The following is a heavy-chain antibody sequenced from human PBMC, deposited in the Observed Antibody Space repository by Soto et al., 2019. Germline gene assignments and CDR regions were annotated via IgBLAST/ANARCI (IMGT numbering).Heavy chain of an antibody. CDR3: ARALAPFYYYYGMDV. D-gene: IGHD3-3*02. V-gene: IGHV1-46*01. CDR2: IIPSGGST. CDR1: GYTFTTYY. Sequence: ASVKVSCKASGYTFTTYYMHWMRQAPGQGLEWMGTIIPSGGSTSYAQKFQGRVTMTRDTSTSTAYMELSSLTSEDTAVYYCARALAPFYYYYGMDVWGQGTTVTVSS. J-gene: IGHJ6*02.